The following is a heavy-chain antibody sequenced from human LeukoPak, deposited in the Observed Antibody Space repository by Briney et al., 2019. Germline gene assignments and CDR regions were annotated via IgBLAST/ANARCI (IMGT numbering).Heavy chain of an antibody. CDR1: GGTFSSYA. D-gene: IGHD4-17*01. V-gene: IGHV1-69*06. Sequence: GASVKVSCKASGGTFSSYAISWVRQAPGQGLEWMGGIIPIFGTANSAQKFQGRVTITADKSTSTAYMGLSSLRSEHTAVYYCASSDTQDTTTVTYGWFDPWGQGTLVTVSS. CDR2: IIPIFGTA. J-gene: IGHJ5*02. CDR3: ASSDTQDTTTVTYGWFDP.